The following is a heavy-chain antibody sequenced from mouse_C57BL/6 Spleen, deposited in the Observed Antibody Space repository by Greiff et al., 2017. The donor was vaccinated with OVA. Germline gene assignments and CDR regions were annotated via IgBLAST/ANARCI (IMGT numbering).Heavy chain of an antibody. Sequence: QVQLKESGAELARPGASVKLSCKASGYTFTSYGISWVKQRTGQGLEWIGEIYPRSGNTYYNEKFKGKATLTADKSSSTAYMELRSLTSEDSAVYFCARSTPTTVFDYWGQGTTLTVSS. CDR3: ARSTPTTVFDY. J-gene: IGHJ2*01. V-gene: IGHV1-81*01. CDR2: IYPRSGNT. D-gene: IGHD1-1*01. CDR1: GYTFTSYG.